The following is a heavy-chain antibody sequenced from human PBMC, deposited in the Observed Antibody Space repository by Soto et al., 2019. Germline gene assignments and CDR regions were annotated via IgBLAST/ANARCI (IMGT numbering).Heavy chain of an antibody. Sequence: QGQLVQSGAEVKKPGASVKVSCKASGYTFTSYGISWVRQAPGQGLEWMGWISAKKGNTKYAQKFQGRVTMTTDTSTSTAYMELRSLRSDDTAVYYCAREILSPDFYFHGMDVWGQGTTGTVSS. V-gene: IGHV1-18*04. J-gene: IGHJ6*02. CDR1: GYTFTSYG. CDR3: AREILSPDFYFHGMDV. CDR2: ISAKKGNT. D-gene: IGHD2-15*01.